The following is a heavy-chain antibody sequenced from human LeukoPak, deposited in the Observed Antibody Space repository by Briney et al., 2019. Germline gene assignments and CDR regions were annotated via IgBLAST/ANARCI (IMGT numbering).Heavy chain of an antibody. J-gene: IGHJ6*02. D-gene: IGHD3-10*01. CDR1: GFTFDDYT. V-gene: IGHV3-43*01. Sequence: GGSLRVSCAASGFTFDDYTMHWVRQAPGKGLEWVSLISWDGGSTYYADSVKGRFTISRDNSKNSLYLQMNSLRTEDTALYYCAKDIGGEYYYGSGSYWYGMDVWGQGTTVTASS. CDR3: AKDIGGEYYYGSGSYWYGMDV. CDR2: ISWDGGST.